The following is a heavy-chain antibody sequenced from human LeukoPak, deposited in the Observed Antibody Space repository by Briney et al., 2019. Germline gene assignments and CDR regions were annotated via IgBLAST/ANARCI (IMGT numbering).Heavy chain of an antibody. D-gene: IGHD3-16*01. V-gene: IGHV3-7*01. Sequence: VGSLRLSCAASGFTFSSYAMSWVRQAPGKGLEWVANMNRGGSEKNYVYPIKGRFTIARDNAANSLYLQMNSLRVEETAVYYCARDGGIIRFGGQDVWGQGTTVIVS. J-gene: IGHJ6*02. CDR3: ARDGGIIRFGGQDV. CDR1: GFTFSSYA. CDR2: MNRGGSEK.